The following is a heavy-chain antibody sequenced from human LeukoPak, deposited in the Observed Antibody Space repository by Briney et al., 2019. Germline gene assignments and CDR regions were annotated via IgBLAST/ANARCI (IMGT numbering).Heavy chain of an antibody. Sequence: GSSAKVSCKASGGTFSSYAISWVRQAPGQGLEWMGGIIPIFGTANYAQKFQGRVTITADKSTSTAYMELSSLRSEDTAVYYCASARRGYSYGYSDYWGQGTLVTVSS. D-gene: IGHD5-18*01. V-gene: IGHV1-69*06. CDR3: ASARRGYSYGYSDY. J-gene: IGHJ4*02. CDR2: IIPIFGTA. CDR1: GGTFSSYA.